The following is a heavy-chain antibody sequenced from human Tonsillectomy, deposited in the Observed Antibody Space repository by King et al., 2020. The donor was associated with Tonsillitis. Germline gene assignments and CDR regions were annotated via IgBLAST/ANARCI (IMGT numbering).Heavy chain of an antibody. CDR2: IKEDGSEK. J-gene: IGHJ5*02. D-gene: IGHD5-18*01. Sequence: VQLVESGGGLVQPGGSLRLSCAASGFTFSSYWMSWVRQAPGKGLEWVANIKEDGSEKYYVDSVKGRFTISRDNAKNSLYLQMNSLRAEDTAVYYCARDVGEGRGYRNWFDRWGQGTLVTVSS. CDR3: ARDVGEGRGYRNWFDR. V-gene: IGHV3-7*01. CDR1: GFTFSSYW.